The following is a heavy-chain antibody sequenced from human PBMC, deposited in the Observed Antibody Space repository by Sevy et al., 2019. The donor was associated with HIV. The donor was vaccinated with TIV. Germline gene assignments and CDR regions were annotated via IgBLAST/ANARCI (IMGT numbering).Heavy chain of an antibody. J-gene: IGHJ3*02. V-gene: IGHV3-30-3*01. CDR1: GFTFSSYA. D-gene: IGHD7-27*01. CDR2: ISYDGSNK. Sequence: GGSLRLSCAASGFTFSSYAMHWVRQAPGKGLEWVAVISYDGSNKYYADSVKGRFTISRDNSKNTLYLQMNGLRAEDTAVYYGARTGTGNDAFDIWGQGTMVTVSS. CDR3: ARTGTGNDAFDI.